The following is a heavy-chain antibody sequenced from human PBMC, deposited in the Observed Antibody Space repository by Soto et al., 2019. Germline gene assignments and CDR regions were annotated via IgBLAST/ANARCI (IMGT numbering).Heavy chain of an antibody. CDR1: GFTFSSYA. J-gene: IGHJ6*02. CDR3: ASDHGGSGNPDRLAF. V-gene: IGHV3-23*01. D-gene: IGHD3-10*01. CDR2: ISGSGGST. Sequence: GGSLRLSCAASGFTFSSYAMSWVRQAPGKGLEWVSAISGSGGSTYYADSVKGRFTISRDNSKNTLHLQVNSLGAEDTAVYYCASDHGGSGNPDRLAFWGQGTTVXGSS.